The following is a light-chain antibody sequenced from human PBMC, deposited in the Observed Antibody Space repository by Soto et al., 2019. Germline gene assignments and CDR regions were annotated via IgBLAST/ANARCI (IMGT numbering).Light chain of an antibody. CDR2: DVS. J-gene: IGLJ2*01. Sequence: QSALTQPRSVSGSPGQSVTLSCSGSGSDVGGYDFVSWYQQHPGKAPKLIIYDVSKRPSGVPDRYSGSKSGNTASLTISVLQAEDEAEYYCCSFAGTYTVVFGGGSKLTVL. CDR1: GSDVGGYDF. CDR3: CSFAGTYTVV. V-gene: IGLV2-11*01.